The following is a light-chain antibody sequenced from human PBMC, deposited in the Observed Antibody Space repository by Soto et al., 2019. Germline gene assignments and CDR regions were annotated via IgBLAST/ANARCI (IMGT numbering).Light chain of an antibody. CDR3: ISYTSSSLYV. V-gene: IGLV2-14*03. CDR2: DVT. CDR1: SSDVGTYDY. Sequence: QSVLSQPASVSGSPGQSIAISCTGTSSDVGTYDYVSWYQQHPGKAPKLMIYDVTDRPSGVSNRFSGSKSGNTASLTISGLQADDEADYYCISYTSSSLYVFGTGTKVTVL. J-gene: IGLJ1*01.